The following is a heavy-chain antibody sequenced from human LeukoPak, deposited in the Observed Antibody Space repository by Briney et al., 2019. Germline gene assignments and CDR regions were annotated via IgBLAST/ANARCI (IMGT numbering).Heavy chain of an antibody. J-gene: IGHJ5*02. Sequence: GGSLRLSCAASGFTFSSYSMNWVRQAPGKGLEWVSSISSSSSYIYYADSVKGRFTISRDNAKNSLYPQMNSLRAEDTAVYYCARAAGDSSGYYPNWFDPWGQGTLVTVSS. CDR3: ARAAGDSSGYYPNWFDP. D-gene: IGHD3-22*01. V-gene: IGHV3-21*01. CDR1: GFTFSSYS. CDR2: ISSSSSYI.